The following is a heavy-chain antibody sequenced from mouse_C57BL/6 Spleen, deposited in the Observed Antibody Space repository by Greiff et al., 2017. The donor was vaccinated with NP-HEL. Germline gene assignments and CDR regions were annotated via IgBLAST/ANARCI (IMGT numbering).Heavy chain of an antibody. D-gene: IGHD2-3*01. CDR2: IDPETGGT. V-gene: IGHV1-15*01. Sequence: QVQLQQSGAELVRPGASVTLSCKASGYTFTDYEMHWVKQTPVHGLEWIGAIDPETGGTAYNQKFKGKAILTADKSSSTAYMELRSLTSEDSAVYYCTRYDGPGAMDYWGQGTSVTVSS. J-gene: IGHJ4*01. CDR3: TRYDGPGAMDY. CDR1: GYTFTDYE.